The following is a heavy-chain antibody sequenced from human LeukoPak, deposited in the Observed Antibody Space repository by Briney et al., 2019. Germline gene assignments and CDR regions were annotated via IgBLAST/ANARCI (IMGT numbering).Heavy chain of an antibody. Sequence: ASVKVSCKASGYTFTSYGVSWVRQAPGQGLEWMGWISAYNGNTNYAQKLQGRVTMTTDTSTSTAYMELRSLRSDDTAVYYCALELEPNLNDYWGQGTLVTVSS. CDR1: GYTFTSYG. CDR2: ISAYNGNT. D-gene: IGHD1-1*01. CDR3: ALELEPNLNDY. J-gene: IGHJ4*02. V-gene: IGHV1-18*01.